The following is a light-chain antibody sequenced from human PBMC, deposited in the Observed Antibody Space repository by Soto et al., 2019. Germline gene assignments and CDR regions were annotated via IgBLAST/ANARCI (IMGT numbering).Light chain of an antibody. CDR1: SGDVGGYNY. J-gene: IGLJ1*01. CDR3: SSYTGGSTLYV. Sequence: QPALTQPASVSGSPGQSITISCTGTSGDVGGYNYVCWYQQRPGKAPKLMIYEVSNRPSGVSRRFSGSKSGNTASLTISGLQTEDEADYYCSSYTGGSTLYVFGTGTKVTVL. V-gene: IGLV2-14*01. CDR2: EVS.